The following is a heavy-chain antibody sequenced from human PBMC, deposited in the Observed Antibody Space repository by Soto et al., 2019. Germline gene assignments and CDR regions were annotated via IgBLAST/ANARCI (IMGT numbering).Heavy chain of an antibody. CDR1: GFTFSDYY. CDR2: ISSSSSYA. CDR3: ARDGWELELHIRGNYYYGMDV. Sequence: GGSLRLSCAASGFTFSDYYMSWIRQAPGKGLEWVSYISSSSSYANYADSVKGRFTISRDNAKNSLYLQMNSLRAEDTAVYYCARDGWELELHIRGNYYYGMDVRGQGTTVTVSS. J-gene: IGHJ6*02. D-gene: IGHD1-7*01. V-gene: IGHV3-11*06.